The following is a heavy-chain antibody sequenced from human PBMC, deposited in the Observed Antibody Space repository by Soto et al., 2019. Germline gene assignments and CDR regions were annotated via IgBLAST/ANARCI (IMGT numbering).Heavy chain of an antibody. Sequence: LRLSCAASGFTFSSYEMNWVRQAPGKGLEWVSYISSSGSTIYYADSVKGRFTISRDNAKNSLYLQMNSLRAEDTAVYYCARAVFSYSSGWYDYWGQGTLVTVSS. CDR1: GFTFSSYE. CDR2: ISSSGSTI. J-gene: IGHJ4*02. D-gene: IGHD6-19*01. V-gene: IGHV3-48*03. CDR3: ARAVFSYSSGWYDY.